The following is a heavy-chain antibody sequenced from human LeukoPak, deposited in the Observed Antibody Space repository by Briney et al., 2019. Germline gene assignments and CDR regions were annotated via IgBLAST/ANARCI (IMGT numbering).Heavy chain of an antibody. CDR3: ARDSSETVTSPLAFDP. D-gene: IGHD4-11*01. CDR2: IYSGGGT. V-gene: IGHV3-66*02. CDR1: GFTVSSNY. Sequence: PGGSLRLSCAASGFTVSSNYMTCVRQAPGKALEWGSVIYSGGGTFYADSVKGRFTISRDNSKNALYLQMNSLRAEDTAVYYCARDSSETVTSPLAFDPWGQGTLVTVSS. J-gene: IGHJ5*02.